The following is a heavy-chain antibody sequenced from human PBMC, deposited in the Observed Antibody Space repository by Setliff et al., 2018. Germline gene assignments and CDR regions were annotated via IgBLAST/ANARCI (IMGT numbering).Heavy chain of an antibody. V-gene: IGHV1-18*01. CDR2: ISPYYVNT. CDR3: ARGHGARTVVDVPFDH. D-gene: IGHD2-15*01. Sequence: ASVKVSCKTSGYSFTVFGISWVRQAPGQGLEWMGWISPYYVNTNYAQQFQGRVTMTTDTSTTTAYMELTSLTSDDTALYYCARGHGARTVVDVPFDHWGQGTLVTVSS. J-gene: IGHJ4*02. CDR1: GYSFTVFG.